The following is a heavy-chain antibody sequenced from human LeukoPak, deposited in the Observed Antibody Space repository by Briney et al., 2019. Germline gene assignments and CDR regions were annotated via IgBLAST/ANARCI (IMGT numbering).Heavy chain of an antibody. CDR3: VLEKRPRAAAGIFDY. D-gene: IGHD6-13*01. Sequence: SETLSLTCAVYGGSFSGYYWSWIRQPPGKGLEWIGEINHSGSTNYNPSLKSRVTISVDTSKNQFSLKLSSVTAADTAVYYCVLEKRPRAAAGIFDYWGQGTLVTVSS. CDR1: GGSFSGYY. V-gene: IGHV4-34*01. CDR2: INHSGST. J-gene: IGHJ4*02.